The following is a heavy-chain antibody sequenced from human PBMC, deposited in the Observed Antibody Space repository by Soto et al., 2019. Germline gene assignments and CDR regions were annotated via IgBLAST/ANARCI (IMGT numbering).Heavy chain of an antibody. CDR3: ARDRVVDTQFFYYAMDV. V-gene: IGHV4-31*01. CDR1: GGSISSDDYY. D-gene: IGHD3-10*01. Sequence: QVQLQESGPGLVKPSQTLSLTYTVSGGSISSDDYYWSWIRQLPGKVLEWIGYISYNGLTYYNPSLRRPFTISVDTSKNLSSLQLTSVTAADSAVYYCARDRVVDTQFFYYAMDVWGQGTTVTVSS. J-gene: IGHJ6*02. CDR2: ISYNGLT.